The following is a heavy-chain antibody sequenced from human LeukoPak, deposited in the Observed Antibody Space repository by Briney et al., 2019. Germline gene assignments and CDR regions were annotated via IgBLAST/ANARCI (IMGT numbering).Heavy chain of an antibody. Sequence: GGSPRLSCVVSGIPFSDYYMNWIRQAPGKGLEWISYISSSSSHTDYADSVKGRSTISRDNAQNALFLQMNSLRVEDTAVYYCAAGTAADYWGQGTLVTVSS. J-gene: IGHJ4*02. V-gene: IGHV3-11*03. D-gene: IGHD6-13*01. CDR2: ISSSSSHT. CDR1: GIPFSDYY. CDR3: AAGTAADY.